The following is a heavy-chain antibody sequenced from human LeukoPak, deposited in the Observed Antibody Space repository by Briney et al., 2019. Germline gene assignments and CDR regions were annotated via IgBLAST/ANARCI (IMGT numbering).Heavy chain of an antibody. V-gene: IGHV1-46*01. CDR3: ARVSPSSWYNYYYYYMDV. J-gene: IGHJ6*03. Sequence: ASVKVSCKASGYTFTSYYMHWVRQAPGQGLEWMGIINPSGGSTSYAQKFQGRVTMTRDMSTSTVYMELSSLRSEDTAVYYCARVSPSSWYNYYYYYMDVWGKGTTVTVSS. D-gene: IGHD6-13*01. CDR1: GYTFTSYY. CDR2: INPSGGST.